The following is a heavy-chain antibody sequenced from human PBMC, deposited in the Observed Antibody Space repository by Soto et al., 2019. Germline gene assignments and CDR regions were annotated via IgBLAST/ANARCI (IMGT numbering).Heavy chain of an antibody. V-gene: IGHV3-74*01. CDR1: GFIFKMYW. Sequence: EVQLVESGGGLVPPGGSVRLSCAASGFIFKMYWMHWVRQSPGKGLVWISRIYNDGTYSDYADSVRGRFTISRDNGNDTLYLQMNHLRAEDAGLYYCTRGPRPISTGTGAYWGQGTQVTVSS. CDR2: IYNDGTYS. CDR3: TRGPRPISTGTGAY. J-gene: IGHJ4*02. D-gene: IGHD3-10*01.